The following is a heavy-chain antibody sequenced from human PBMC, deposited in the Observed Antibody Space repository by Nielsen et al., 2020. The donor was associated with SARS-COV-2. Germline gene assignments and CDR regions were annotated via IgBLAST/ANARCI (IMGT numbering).Heavy chain of an antibody. V-gene: IGHV3-30*03. CDR2: ISNDGKDE. J-gene: IGHJ6*02. CDR3: ARRLYDIVTFYGMDV. Sequence: GESLKISCAASGFTFRNYGMHWVRQAPGKGLEWVAVISNDGKDEKYADSVKGRFTISRDNSKNTLYLQMNSLRAEDTAVYYCARRLYDIVTFYGMDVWGQGTTVTVSS. D-gene: IGHD3-9*01. CDR1: GFTFRNYG.